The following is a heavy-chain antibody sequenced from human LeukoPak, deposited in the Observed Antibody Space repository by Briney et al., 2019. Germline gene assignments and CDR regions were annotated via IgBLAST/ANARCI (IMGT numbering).Heavy chain of an antibody. CDR3: ARDEAPNARNYYGSGSNYPGGMDV. Sequence: PGGSLRLSCAASGFTFSSYWMSWVRQAPGKGLEWVAVIWYDGNNKYYGDSVKGRFTIFRDNSKNTLYLQMSSLRGEDTAVYYCARDEAPNARNYYGSGSNYPGGMDVWGQGTTVTVSS. CDR1: GFTFSSYW. CDR2: IWYDGNNK. D-gene: IGHD3-10*01. V-gene: IGHV3-33*08. J-gene: IGHJ6*02.